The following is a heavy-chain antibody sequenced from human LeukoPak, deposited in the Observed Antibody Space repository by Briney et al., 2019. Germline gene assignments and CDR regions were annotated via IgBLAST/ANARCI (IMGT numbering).Heavy chain of an antibody. CDR2: IWYDGSNK. CDR3: ARVVLYCTNGVCYDQPWEMDVNDAFDI. J-gene: IGHJ3*02. CDR1: GFTFSSYG. D-gene: IGHD2-8*01. Sequence: GRSLRLSCAASGFTFSSYGMHWVRQAPGKGLEWVAVIWYDGSNKYYADSVKGRFTISRDNSKNTLYLQMNSLRAEDTAVYYCARVVLYCTNGVCYDQPWEMDVNDAFDIWGQGTMVTVSS. V-gene: IGHV3-33*01.